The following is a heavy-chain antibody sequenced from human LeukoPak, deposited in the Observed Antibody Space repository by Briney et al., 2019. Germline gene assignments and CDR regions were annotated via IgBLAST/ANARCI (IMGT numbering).Heavy chain of an antibody. CDR1: GGSLSSYY. CDR2: IYYSGST. J-gene: IGHJ4*02. V-gene: IGHV4-59*01. D-gene: IGHD6-6*01. CDR3: ARDVYSSSSLFDY. Sequence: SETLSLTCIVSGGSLSSYYWSWIRQPPGKGLEWIGYIYYSGSTNYNPSLKSRVTISVDTSKNQFSLKLSSVTAADTAVYYCARDVYSSSSLFDYWGQGTLVTVSS.